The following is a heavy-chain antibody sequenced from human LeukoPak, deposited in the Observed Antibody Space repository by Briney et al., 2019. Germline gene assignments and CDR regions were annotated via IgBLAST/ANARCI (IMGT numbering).Heavy chain of an antibody. CDR1: GFTFSSYA. Sequence: GGSLRLSCAASGFTFSSYAMSWARQAPGKGLEWVSAISGSGGSTYYADSVKGRFTISRDNSKNTLYLQMNSLRAEDTAVYYCACVRNLRGVYGMDVWGQGTTVTVSS. CDR3: ACVRNLRGVYGMDV. J-gene: IGHJ6*02. CDR2: ISGSGGST. V-gene: IGHV3-23*01. D-gene: IGHD3-10*01.